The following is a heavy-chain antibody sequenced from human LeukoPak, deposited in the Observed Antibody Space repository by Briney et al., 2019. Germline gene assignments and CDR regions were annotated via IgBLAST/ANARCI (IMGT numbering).Heavy chain of an antibody. CDR1: GYTFTSYA. CDR3: ARSLYYYDSSVDTFRDY. Sequence: ASVKVSCKASGYTFTSYAMNWVRQAPGQGLEWMGWINTNTGNPTYAQGLTGRFVFSLDTSVSTAYLQISSLKAEDTAVYYCARSLYYYDSSVDTFRDYWGQGTLVTVSS. J-gene: IGHJ4*02. CDR2: INTNTGNP. D-gene: IGHD3-22*01. V-gene: IGHV7-4-1*02.